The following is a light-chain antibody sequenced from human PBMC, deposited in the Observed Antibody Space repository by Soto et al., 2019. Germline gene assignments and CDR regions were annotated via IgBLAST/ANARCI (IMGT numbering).Light chain of an antibody. CDR1: GSNIGAPYD. CDR2: GST. Sequence: QSVLTQPPSLSGAPGQRVTISCTGSGSNIGAPYDVHWYQHLPGTAPKLLIYGSTNRPSGVPGRFSGSKSGTSASLAITGLQAEDEADYYCQSYDXSLSGYFFGAGTKLTVL. J-gene: IGLJ1*01. CDR3: QSYDXSLSGYF. V-gene: IGLV1-40*01.